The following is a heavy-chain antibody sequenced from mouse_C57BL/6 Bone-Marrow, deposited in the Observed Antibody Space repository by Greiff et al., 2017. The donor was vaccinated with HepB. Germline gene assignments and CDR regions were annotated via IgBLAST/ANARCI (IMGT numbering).Heavy chain of an antibody. Sequence: VQLQQSGAELVRPGTSVKVSCKASGYAFTNYLIEWVKQRPGQCLEWIGVINPGSGGTNYNEKFKGKATLTADKSSSTAYMQLSSLTSEDSAVYFCARGSSGYRFAYWGQGTLVTVSA. CDR3: ARGSSGYRFAY. CDR2: INPGSGGT. J-gene: IGHJ3*01. V-gene: IGHV1-54*01. CDR1: GYAFTNYL. D-gene: IGHD3-2*02.